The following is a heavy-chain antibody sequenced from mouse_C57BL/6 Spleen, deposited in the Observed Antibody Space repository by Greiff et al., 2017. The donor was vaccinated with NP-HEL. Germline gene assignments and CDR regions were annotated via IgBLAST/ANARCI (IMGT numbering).Heavy chain of an antibody. CDR1: GFTFSSYA. Sequence: EVKVVESGGGLVKPGGSLKLSCAASGFTFSSYATSWVRQTPEKRLEWVATISDGGSYTYYPDNVKGRFTISTDNAKNNLYLQMSHLKSEDTAMYYCARDEGGRGYFDYWGQGTTLTVSS. V-gene: IGHV5-4*01. D-gene: IGHD3-3*01. CDR3: ARDEGGRGYFDY. J-gene: IGHJ2*01. CDR2: ISDGGSYT.